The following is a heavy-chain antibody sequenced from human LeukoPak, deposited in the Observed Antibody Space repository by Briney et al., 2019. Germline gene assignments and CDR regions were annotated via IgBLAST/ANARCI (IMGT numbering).Heavy chain of an antibody. J-gene: IGHJ1*01. D-gene: IGHD3-22*01. CDR1: GFTFSNAC. CDR3: ARHSKYYYDSSGSYVGYFQH. CDR2: IQSKTDGGTT. Sequence: RGSLRLSCAAAGFTFSNACMSWGRQAPGKGREWVARIQSKTDGGTTDYAAPVKGRFTIARDDSKNTLYLQMNSLKSEDTAVYYCARHSKYYYDSSGSYVGYFQHWGQGTLVTVSS. V-gene: IGHV3-15*01.